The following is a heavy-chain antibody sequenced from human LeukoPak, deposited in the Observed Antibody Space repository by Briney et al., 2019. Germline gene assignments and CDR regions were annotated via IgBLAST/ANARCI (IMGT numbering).Heavy chain of an antibody. CDR3: ARGLDNYGSGSSD. J-gene: IGHJ4*02. CDR1: GFTFDDYA. Sequence: HTGGSLRLSCAASGFTFDDYAMHWVRQAPGKGLEWVSGISWNSGSIGYADSVKGRFTISRDNAKNSLYLQMNSLRAEDTAVYYCARGLDNYGSGSSDWGQGTLVTVSS. V-gene: IGHV3-9*01. CDR2: ISWNSGSI. D-gene: IGHD3-10*01.